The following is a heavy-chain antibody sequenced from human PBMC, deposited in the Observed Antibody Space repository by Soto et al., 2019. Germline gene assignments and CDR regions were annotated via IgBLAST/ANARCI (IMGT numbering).Heavy chain of an antibody. CDR1: RYSFDSSY. D-gene: IGHD3-3*01. V-gene: IGHV1-18*04. J-gene: IGHJ4*02. CDR3: ARDIPRVFGVVTPMAY. CDR2: ISAYNGNT. Sequence: VVSVQVCCKASRYSFDSSYMRWVRQAHGKGLEWMGWISAYNGNTNYAQKLQGRVTMTTDTSTSTAYMELRSLRSDDTAVYFCARDIPRVFGVVTPMAYWGQGILVTVSP.